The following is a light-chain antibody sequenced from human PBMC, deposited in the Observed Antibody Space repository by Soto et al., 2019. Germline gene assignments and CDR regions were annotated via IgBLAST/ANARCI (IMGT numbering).Light chain of an antibody. J-gene: IGKJ1*01. V-gene: IGKV1-5*01. CDR3: QHYKSDPEA. Sequence: DIQLTQSPSTLSGSVGDRVTITCRASQTFXSWLGWYQTKPGKAPKVLXDYASSLERGGPSRFSGSGSATEFTLTISSLQPDDFANYYFQHYKSDPEAFGQGTKVDIK. CDR1: QTFXSW. CDR2: YAS.